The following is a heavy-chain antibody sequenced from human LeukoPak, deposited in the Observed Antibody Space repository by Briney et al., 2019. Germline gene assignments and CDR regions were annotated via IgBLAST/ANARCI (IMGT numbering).Heavy chain of an antibody. V-gene: IGHV3-7*01. Sequence: GGSLRLSCTASGFTFSNYWLTWVRQAPGQGLEGVANIKQDGSEKHYVDSVKGRFTISRDNAKNSLYLQMNSLRAEDTAVYYCARDRQIAYWGQGTLVTVSS. CDR2: IKQDGSEK. CDR1: GFTFSNYW. J-gene: IGHJ4*02. CDR3: ARDRQIAY.